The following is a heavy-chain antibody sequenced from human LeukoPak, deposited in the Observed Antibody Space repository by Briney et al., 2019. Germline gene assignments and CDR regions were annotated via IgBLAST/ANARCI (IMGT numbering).Heavy chain of an antibody. CDR2: IYYSGST. CDR3: ARSGYLRMDV. D-gene: IGHD6-25*01. J-gene: IGHJ6*02. V-gene: IGHV4-59*12. Sequence: SETLSLTCTVSGGSISSYYWSWIRQPSGKGLEWIGYIYYSGSTNYNPSLESRVTISVDTSKNQFSLKLSSVTAADTAVYYCARSGYLRMDVWGQGTTVTVSS. CDR1: GGSISSYY.